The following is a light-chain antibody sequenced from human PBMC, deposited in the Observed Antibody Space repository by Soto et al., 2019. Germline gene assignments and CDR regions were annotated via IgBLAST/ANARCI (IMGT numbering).Light chain of an antibody. CDR3: QPFGAGSPWT. V-gene: IGKV1-5*03. CDR1: QSISTW. CDR2: KAS. Sequence: DIQVTQSPSTLSASVGDRVTITCRASQSISTWLAWFQQKPGKAPKVLISKASTLESGVPSRFSGDGSATEFTLTSSSLQTDDSSTYYCQPFGAGSPWTFGQGTKVEIK. J-gene: IGKJ1*01.